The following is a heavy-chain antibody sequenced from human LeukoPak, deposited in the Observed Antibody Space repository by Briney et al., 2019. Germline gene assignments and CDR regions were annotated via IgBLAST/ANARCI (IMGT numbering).Heavy chain of an antibody. Sequence: PSETLSLTCTVSGGSFTTHYWSWIRQPPGKGLEWIGYISYIGSTNYNPSLKSRVTISIDTSKNEVSLMLTSVPAADTAVYYCASDSISMNAFDAWGQGTMVTVSS. J-gene: IGHJ3*01. V-gene: IGHV4-59*11. D-gene: IGHD3-22*01. CDR2: ISYIGST. CDR1: GGSFTTHY. CDR3: ASDSISMNAFDA.